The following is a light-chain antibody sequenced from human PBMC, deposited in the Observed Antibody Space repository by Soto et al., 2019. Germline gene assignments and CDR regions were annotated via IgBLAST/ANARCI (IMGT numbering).Light chain of an antibody. CDR1: RGVGSY. Sequence: DVQLTQSPSFLSASVGDRVTITCRASRGVGSYLGWYQQEPGKAPTLLIYAASTLQSGVPSRFSGSGSGTEFTLTISILQPEDFATYYCPQVYSYPWTFGQGTKVEIQ. CDR2: AAS. CDR3: PQVYSYPWT. J-gene: IGKJ1*01. V-gene: IGKV1-9*01.